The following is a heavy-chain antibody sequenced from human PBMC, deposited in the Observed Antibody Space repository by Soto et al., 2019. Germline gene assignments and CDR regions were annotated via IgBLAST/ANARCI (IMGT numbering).Heavy chain of an antibody. J-gene: IGHJ6*02. Sequence: SVKVSCKASGGTFSSYAISWARQAPGQGLEWMGGIIPIFGTANYAQKFQGRVTITADESTSTAYMELSSLRSEDTAVYYCAGESGWEWQYYYYGMDVWGQGTTVTVSS. CDR3: AGESGWEWQYYYYGMDV. CDR2: IIPIFGTA. D-gene: IGHD1-26*01. CDR1: GGTFSSYA. V-gene: IGHV1-69*13.